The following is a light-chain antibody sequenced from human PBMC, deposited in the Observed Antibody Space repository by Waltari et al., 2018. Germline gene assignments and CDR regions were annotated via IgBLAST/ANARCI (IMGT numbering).Light chain of an antibody. V-gene: IGKV3-20*01. CDR3: QQYSSSPWT. CDR2: GAS. J-gene: IGKJ1*01. CDR1: QSVSSSY. Sequence: EIVLTQSPGTLSLSPGERATLSCRASQSVSSSYLAWYQHKPGQAPRLLIYGASSRATGIPDRFSGSGSGTDLTLTISRLEPEDFAVYYCQQYSSSPWTFGQGTKVEIK.